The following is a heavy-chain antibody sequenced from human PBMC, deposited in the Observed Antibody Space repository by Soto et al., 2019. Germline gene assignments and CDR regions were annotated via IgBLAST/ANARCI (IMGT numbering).Heavy chain of an antibody. D-gene: IGHD3-10*01. Sequence: HPGGSLRLSCAASGFTFSTYAMHWLRQSPGKGLEWLAVISYDATNKYYADSVKGRFTISRDNSKNTLYLQMNSLKTEDTSLYYCARDGGAYWGQGTLVTVSS. CDR1: GFTFSTYA. V-gene: IGHV3-30-3*01. CDR3: ARDGGAY. J-gene: IGHJ4*02. CDR2: ISYDATNK.